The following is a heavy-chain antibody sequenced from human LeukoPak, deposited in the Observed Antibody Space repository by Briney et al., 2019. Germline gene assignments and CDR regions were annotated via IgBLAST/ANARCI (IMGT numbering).Heavy chain of an antibody. J-gene: IGHJ4*02. Sequence: GGSLRLSCAASGFTFSSYSMDWVRQAPGKGLEWVSSISISSSYIYYADSVKGRFTISRDNAKNSLYLQMNSLRAEDPAVYYCARDLSGVTGYTYGRGIDYWGQGTLVTVSS. CDR1: GFTFSSYS. CDR3: ARDLSGVTGYTYGRGIDY. CDR2: ISISSSYI. V-gene: IGHV3-21*01. D-gene: IGHD5-18*01.